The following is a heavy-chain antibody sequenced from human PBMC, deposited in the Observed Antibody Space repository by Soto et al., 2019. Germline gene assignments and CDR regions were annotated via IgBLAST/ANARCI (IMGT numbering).Heavy chain of an antibody. V-gene: IGHV3-48*01. Sequence: EVQLVESGGGLVQPGGSLRLSCAASGFTFSSYSMNWVRQAPGKGLEWVSYICSSSSTIYYADSVKGRFTISRDNAKNSRSRQMNSLRVEDTAVYYCAIDSVDGQNWFDPWGQGTLVTVSS. CDR2: ICSSSSTI. CDR3: AIDSVDGQNWFDP. J-gene: IGHJ5*02. CDR1: GFTFSSYS.